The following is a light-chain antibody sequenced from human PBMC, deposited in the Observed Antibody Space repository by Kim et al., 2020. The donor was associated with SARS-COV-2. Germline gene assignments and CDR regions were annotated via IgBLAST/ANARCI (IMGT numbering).Light chain of an antibody. CDR2: RNN. CDR3: AAWDDSLSGWV. Sequence: HSVLTQPPSASGTPGQRVTISCSASSSNIGSNYVYWYQQLPGTAPKLLIYRNNQRPSGVPDRFSGSKSGTSASLAISGLRSEDEADYYCAAWDDSLSGWVFGGGTQLTVL. J-gene: IGLJ3*02. V-gene: IGLV1-47*01. CDR1: SSNIGSNY.